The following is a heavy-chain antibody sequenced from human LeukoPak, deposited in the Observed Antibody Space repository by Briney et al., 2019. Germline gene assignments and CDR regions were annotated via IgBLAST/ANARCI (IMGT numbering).Heavy chain of an antibody. CDR3: MVTHPQHYYFDY. Sequence: GGSLRLSCAASGFSFSSYSMNWVHQAPGKGLEWVSSISSTSSYIYYADSVKGRFTISRDNAKNSLYLQMNSLRAEDTAVYRCMVTHPQHYYFDYWGQGTLVTVSS. J-gene: IGHJ4*02. CDR2: ISSTSSYI. V-gene: IGHV3-21*01. D-gene: IGHD2-21*02. CDR1: GFSFSSYS.